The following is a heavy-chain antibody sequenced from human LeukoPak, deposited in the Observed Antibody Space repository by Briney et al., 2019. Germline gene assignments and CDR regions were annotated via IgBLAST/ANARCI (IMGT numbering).Heavy chain of an antibody. V-gene: IGHV3-7*05. CDR3: AKLPYGDYNHH. CDR2: INPDGSDK. J-gene: IGHJ5*02. CDR1: GSTFSRQW. Sequence: PGGSLRLSCAASGSTFSRQWMSWVRQAPGKGLEWVANINPDGSDKYYVDSVKGRFTISRDNAKSSLYLQMNSLRAEDTAVYYCAKLPYGDYNHHWGQGTLVTVSS. D-gene: IGHD4-17*01.